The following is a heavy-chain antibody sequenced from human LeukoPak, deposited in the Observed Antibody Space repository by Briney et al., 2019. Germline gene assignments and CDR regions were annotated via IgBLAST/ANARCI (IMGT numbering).Heavy chain of an antibody. CDR3: ASWAYNFYYYYYMDV. Sequence: ASMKVSCKASGHIFSGYYMHWVRHAPGQGLEWMAWVNTNSGSTKYAQKFQGRVTLTWDTSSSTVYMELNSLRFDDTATYYCASWAYNFYYYYYMDVWGKGTTVTVSS. CDR1: GHIFSGYY. V-gene: IGHV1-2*02. D-gene: IGHD1-1*01. CDR2: VNTNSGST. J-gene: IGHJ6*03.